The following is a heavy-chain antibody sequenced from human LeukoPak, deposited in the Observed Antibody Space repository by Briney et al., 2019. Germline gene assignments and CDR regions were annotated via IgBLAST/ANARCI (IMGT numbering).Heavy chain of an antibody. CDR3: ARHGRYSSSWYGVDYFDY. CDR1: GGSFSGYY. Sequence: SETLSLTCAVYGGSFSGYYWSWIRQPPGKGLEWIGEINHSGSTNYNPSLKSRVTISVDTSKNQFSLKLSSVTAADTAVYYCARHGRYSSSWYGVDYFDYWGQGTLVTVSS. V-gene: IGHV4-34*01. J-gene: IGHJ4*02. D-gene: IGHD6-13*01. CDR2: INHSGST.